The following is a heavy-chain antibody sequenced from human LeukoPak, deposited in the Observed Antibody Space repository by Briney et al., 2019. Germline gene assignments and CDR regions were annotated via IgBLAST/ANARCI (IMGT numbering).Heavy chain of an antibody. CDR2: IKHDGSEK. CDR3: ARDRYGGSYHTPPLDY. CDR1: GFTFSSYW. V-gene: IGHV3-7*01. D-gene: IGHD1-26*01. Sequence: GGSLRLSCAASGFTFSSYWMSWVRQAPGKGLEWVANIKHDGSEKYYVDSVKGRFTISRDNAKNSLYLQMNSLRAEDTAVYYCARDRYGGSYHTPPLDYWGQGTLVTVSS. J-gene: IGHJ4*02.